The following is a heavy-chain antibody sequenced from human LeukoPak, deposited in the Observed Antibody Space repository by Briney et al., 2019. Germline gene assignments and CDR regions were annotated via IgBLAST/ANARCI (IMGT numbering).Heavy chain of an antibody. J-gene: IGHJ4*02. CDR3: ARDRNDFWSGYLDY. V-gene: IGHV1-69*13. D-gene: IGHD3-3*01. CDR1: GYTFTSYG. CDR2: IIPIFGTA. Sequence: ASVKVSCKASGYTFTSYGISWVRQAPGQGLEWMGGIIPIFGTANYAQKFQGRVTITADESTSTAYMELSSLRSEDTAVYYCARDRNDFWSGYLDYWGQGTLVTVSS.